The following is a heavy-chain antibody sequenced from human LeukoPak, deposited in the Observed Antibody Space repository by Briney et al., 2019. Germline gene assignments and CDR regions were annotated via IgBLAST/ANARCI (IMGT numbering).Heavy chain of an antibody. V-gene: IGHV1-2*02. J-gene: IGHJ4*02. CDR1: GYTFTGYY. CDR3: ARWGDSSGYYYSSDY. Sequence: GASVKVSCKASGYTFTGYYMHWVRQAPGQGLEWMGWINPNSGGTNYAQKFQGRVTMTRDTSISTAYMELSRLRSDDTAVYYCARWGDSSGYYYSSDYWGQGTLVTVSS. D-gene: IGHD3-22*01. CDR2: INPNSGGT.